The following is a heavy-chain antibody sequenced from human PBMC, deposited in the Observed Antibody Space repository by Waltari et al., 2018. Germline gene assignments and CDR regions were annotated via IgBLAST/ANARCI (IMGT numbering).Heavy chain of an antibody. J-gene: IGHJ4*02. CDR1: GDSLSSAYW. D-gene: IGHD2-15*01. V-gene: IGHV4-4*02. CDR3: ARDRGRGLYLDS. CDR2: VYGGGIT. Sequence: QLQLQESGPGLVKPSGTLSLTCTVSGDSLSSAYWWSWVRQPPGKGLEWIGQVYGGGITNCNPSFASRVTVALDTYNKPFSLKVTSATAADTAVYYCARDRGRGLYLDSWGPGLLVTVSP.